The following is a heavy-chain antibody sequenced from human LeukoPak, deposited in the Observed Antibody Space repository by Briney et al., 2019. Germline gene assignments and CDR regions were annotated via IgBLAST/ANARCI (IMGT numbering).Heavy chain of an antibody. CDR3: AKDRGYSGYDSGDY. CDR2: ISADAVDT. CDR1: GFTFSNHA. V-gene: IGHV3-23*01. D-gene: IGHD5-12*01. J-gene: IGHJ4*02. Sequence: PGGSLRLSCVASGFTFSNHAMTWVRQAPGKGLEWVSAISADAVDTFYAPSVKGRFTISRDNSKNTLYLQINSLRAEDTAMYYCAKDRGYSGYDSGDYWGQGTLVTVSS.